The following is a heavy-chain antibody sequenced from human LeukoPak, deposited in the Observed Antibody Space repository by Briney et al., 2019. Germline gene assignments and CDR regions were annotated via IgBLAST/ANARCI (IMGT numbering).Heavy chain of an antibody. V-gene: IGHV4-34*01. CDR1: GESFSGHY. D-gene: IGHD3-10*01. CDR2: INHSGST. CDR3: ARPRYGSGSLDS. Sequence: NPSETLSLTCAVYGESFSGHYWTWIRQPPGRGLEWIGEINHSGSTTSNPSLNNRVTISVDTSKNQFSLKLTSVTAADTPVYYCARPRYGSGSLDSWGQGTLVTVSS. J-gene: IGHJ4*02.